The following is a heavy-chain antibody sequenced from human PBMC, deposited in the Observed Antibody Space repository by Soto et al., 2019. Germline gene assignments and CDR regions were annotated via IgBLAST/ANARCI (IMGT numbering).Heavy chain of an antibody. J-gene: IGHJ4*02. Sequence: ASVKVSCKASGYTFTSYGISWVRQAPGQGLEWMGWISANNGSTNYAQKLQGRVTMTTDTSTSTAYMELRSLRSEDTAVYYCARAYYYDSSGYYSGYFDYWGKGTLVTVSS. V-gene: IGHV1-18*01. CDR1: GYTFTSYG. CDR2: ISANNGST. CDR3: ARAYYYDSSGYYSGYFDY. D-gene: IGHD3-22*01.